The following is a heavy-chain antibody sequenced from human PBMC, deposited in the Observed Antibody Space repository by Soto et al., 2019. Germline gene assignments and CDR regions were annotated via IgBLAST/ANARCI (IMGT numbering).Heavy chain of an antibody. D-gene: IGHD3-10*01. CDR2: IYYSGGT. V-gene: IGHV4-30-2*01. CDR3: VRDRGGGMDV. Sequence: QLQLQESGSGLVKPSQTLSLTCAVSGDSMSGGGYSWTWIRQPPGKGLEWIGYIYYSGGTSYNPSLKGRVTISVDRSKNQFSLKLMSVTAADTAVYYCVRDRGGGMDVWGQGTTVTVSS. J-gene: IGHJ6*02. CDR1: GDSMSGGGYS.